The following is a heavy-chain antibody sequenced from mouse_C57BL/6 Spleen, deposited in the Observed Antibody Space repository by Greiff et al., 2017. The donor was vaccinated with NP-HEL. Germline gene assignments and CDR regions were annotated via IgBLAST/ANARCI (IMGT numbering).Heavy chain of an antibody. CDR3: ASHYYGSSGDYAMDY. CDR1: VYTFTSYT. Sequence: QVQLKESGAELARPGASVKMSCKASVYTFTSYTMHWVKQRPGQGLEWIGYINPSSGYTKYNQKFKDKATLTADKSSSTAYMQLSSLTSEDSAVYYCASHYYGSSGDYAMDYWGQGTSVTVSS. V-gene: IGHV1-4*01. J-gene: IGHJ4*01. CDR2: INPSSGYT. D-gene: IGHD1-1*01.